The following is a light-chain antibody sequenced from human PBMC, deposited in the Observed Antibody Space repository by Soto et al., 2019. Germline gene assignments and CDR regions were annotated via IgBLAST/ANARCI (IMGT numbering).Light chain of an antibody. CDR1: QSVRSW. V-gene: IGKV1-5*01. Sequence: RMDLSAGTISSTKGDRVTFTCRASQSVRSWLAWYQQKPGTAPNLLIVDASRLENGVPSRFSGSGSGTEFTLTISSLQPDDIATYNSQQYENLPPSGQGTRLE. CDR3: QQYENLPP. J-gene: IGKJ5*01. CDR2: DAS.